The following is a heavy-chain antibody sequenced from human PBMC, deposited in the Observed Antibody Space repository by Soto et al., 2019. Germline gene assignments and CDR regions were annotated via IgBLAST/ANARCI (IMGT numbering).Heavy chain of an antibody. V-gene: IGHV2-70*11. D-gene: IGHD1-1*01. CDR2: IDWDDDK. Sequence: SGPTLVNPTQTLTLTCTFSGFSLSTSGMCVSWIRQPPGKALEWLARIDWDDDKYYSTSLKTRLTISKDTSKSQVVLTMTNMDPVDTATYYCARIRVQSGHFDYWGQGTLVTVSS. CDR3: ARIRVQSGHFDY. CDR1: GFSLSTSGMC. J-gene: IGHJ4*02.